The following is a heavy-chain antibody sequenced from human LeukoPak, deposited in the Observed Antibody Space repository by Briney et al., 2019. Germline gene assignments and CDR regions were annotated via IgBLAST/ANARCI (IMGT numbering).Heavy chain of an antibody. V-gene: IGHV4-34*01. J-gene: IGHJ4*01. CDR1: GGSFRGYY. CDR2: INHSGST. Sequence: PETLCLTCAVYGGSFRGYYWNWIRQPPGKGLEWIGEINHSGSTNYNPSLKSRVTISVDTSKNQFSLKLTSVTAADTAVYYCARGRTGGNIVVRRYFDYWGQGTLVTVSS. CDR3: ARGRTGGNIVVRRYFDY. D-gene: IGHD2-15*01.